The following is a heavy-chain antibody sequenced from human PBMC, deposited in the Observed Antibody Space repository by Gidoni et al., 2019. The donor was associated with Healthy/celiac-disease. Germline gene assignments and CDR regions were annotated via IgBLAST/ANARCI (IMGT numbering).Heavy chain of an antibody. D-gene: IGHD6-19*01. CDR1: GGSISSYY. J-gene: IGHJ4*02. CDR2: IYYSGST. CDR3: AREAPRIAVAGTLYFDY. V-gene: IGHV4-59*01. Sequence: QVQLQESGPGLVKPSETLSLTCTVSGGSISSYYWSWIRQPPGKGLEWIGYIYYSGSTNYNPSLKSRVTISVDTSKNQFSLKLSSVTAADTAVYYCAREAPRIAVAGTLYFDYWGQGTLVTVSS.